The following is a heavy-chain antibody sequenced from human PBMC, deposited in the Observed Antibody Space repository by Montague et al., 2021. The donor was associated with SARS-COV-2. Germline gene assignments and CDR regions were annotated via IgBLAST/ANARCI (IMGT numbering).Heavy chain of an antibody. Sequence: SETLSLTCAVYGGSFSDYFRTWIRQPPGEGLEWIGEINHRGTSNYNPSLKSRVSISVDTSKNQFSLYLGSVTAADTAVYYCARGRQHFNMIVVVMTGGEYYFDYWGLGTLVTVSS. CDR3: ARGRQHFNMIVVVMTGGEYYFDY. D-gene: IGHD3-22*01. V-gene: IGHV4-34*01. CDR1: GGSFSDYF. CDR2: INHRGTS. J-gene: IGHJ4*02.